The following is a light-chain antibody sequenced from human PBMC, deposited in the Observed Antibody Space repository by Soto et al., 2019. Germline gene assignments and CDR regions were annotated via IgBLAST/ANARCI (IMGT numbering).Light chain of an antibody. CDR1: QSVCIH. V-gene: IGKV3-15*01. CDR3: QQYSNWPPIT. J-gene: IGKJ5*01. Sequence: ETLMTQSPGTLSVSLGERSTLSCRASQSVCIHLAWYQQKPGQAPRLLIYDTSTRANGIPARISSGGSWAKYILIISSLQSADFSAYYYQQYSNWPPITFGQGTRLEIK. CDR2: DTS.